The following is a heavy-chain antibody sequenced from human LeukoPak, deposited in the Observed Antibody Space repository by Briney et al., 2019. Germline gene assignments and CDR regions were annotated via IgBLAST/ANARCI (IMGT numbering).Heavy chain of an antibody. CDR2: INPSGGST. J-gene: IGHJ4*02. CDR1: GYTFTSYY. V-gene: IGHV1-46*01. CDR3: ARGGSPIYYDSSGYHRPFDY. Sequence: ASVKVSCKASGYTFTSYYMHWVRQAPGQGLEWMGIINPSGGSTSYAQKFQGRVTMTRDMSTSTVYMELSSLRSEDTAVYYCARGGSPIYYDSSGYHRPFDYWGQGTLVTVSS. D-gene: IGHD3-22*01.